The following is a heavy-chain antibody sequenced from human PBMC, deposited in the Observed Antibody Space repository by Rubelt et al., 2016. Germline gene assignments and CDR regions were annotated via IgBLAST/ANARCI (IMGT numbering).Heavy chain of an antibody. D-gene: IGHD4-17*01. Sequence: QVQLQQWGAGLLKPSETLSLTCAVHGGSFNGFYWSWIRQSPGKGLEWIGEITPSGSTNYNPSLKSRVTMSVDTSKNQFSLQLRSVTAADTAVYYCARPSDYGDYIGYWGRGTPVTVSS. V-gene: IGHV4-34*01. CDR2: ITPSGST. J-gene: IGHJ4*02. CDR3: ARPSDYGDYIGY. CDR1: GGSFNGFY.